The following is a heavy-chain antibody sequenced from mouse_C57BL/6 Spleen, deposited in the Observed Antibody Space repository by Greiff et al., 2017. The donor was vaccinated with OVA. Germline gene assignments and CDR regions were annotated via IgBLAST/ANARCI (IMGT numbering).Heavy chain of an antibody. CDR3: LWDGAWFAY. V-gene: IGHV6-6*01. D-gene: IGHD4-1*01. Sequence: EVQVEESGGGLVQPGGSMKLSCAASGFTFSDAWMDWVRQTPEKGLEWVAEIRNKANNHASYYAESVKGRFTISRDDSKSSVYLQMKSVRAEDTGIYSCLWDGAWFAYWGQGTLVTVSA. J-gene: IGHJ3*01. CDR1: GFTFSDAW. CDR2: IRNKANNHAS.